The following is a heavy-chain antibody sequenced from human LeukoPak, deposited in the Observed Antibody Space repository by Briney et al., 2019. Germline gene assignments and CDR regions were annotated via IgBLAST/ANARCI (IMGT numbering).Heavy chain of an antibody. J-gene: IGHJ5*02. D-gene: IGHD6-6*01. CDR2: ISGSGGTT. Sequence: GGSLRLSCAASGFTFSSYAMSWVRQAPGKGLEWVSAISGSGGTTYYADSVKGRFTISRDNSKSTLYVQMNSLRAEDTAVYYCATVVAARQGTIDPWGQGTLVTISS. CDR3: ATVVAARQGTIDP. V-gene: IGHV3-23*01. CDR1: GFTFSSYA.